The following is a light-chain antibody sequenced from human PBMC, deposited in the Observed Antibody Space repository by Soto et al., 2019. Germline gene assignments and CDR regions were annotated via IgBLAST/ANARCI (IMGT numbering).Light chain of an antibody. CDR2: AAS. J-gene: IGKJ1*01. CDR3: QQTNSFPRT. CDR1: QNISSW. V-gene: IGKV1-12*01. Sequence: DIQMTQSPSSVSASVGDSVTITCRASQNISSWLAWYQQKPGKAPNLLIYAASSLQSGVPSRFSGSGSGTDFTLTSTSLQPEDIATYYCQQTNSFPRTFGQGTKLEV.